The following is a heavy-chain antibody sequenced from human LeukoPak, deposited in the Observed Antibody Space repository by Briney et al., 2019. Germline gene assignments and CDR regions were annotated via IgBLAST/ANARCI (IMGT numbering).Heavy chain of an antibody. CDR1: GFTFSSYA. CDR3: AKDTSRGSYGYYFDY. Sequence: GGSLRLSCAASGFTFSSYAMSWVRQAPGKGLEWVSAISGSGGSTYYADSVKGRFTISRDNSKNTLYLQMNSLRAEDTAVYYCAKDTSRGSYGYYFDYWGQGTLVTASS. V-gene: IGHV3-23*01. CDR2: ISGSGGST. D-gene: IGHD1-26*01. J-gene: IGHJ4*02.